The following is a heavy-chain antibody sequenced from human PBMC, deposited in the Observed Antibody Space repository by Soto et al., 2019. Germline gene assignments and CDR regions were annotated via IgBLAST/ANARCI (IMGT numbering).Heavy chain of an antibody. CDR1: GFTFTSYW. CDR3: ARRDYFDY. CDR2: IKNDGSST. V-gene: IGHV3-74*01. J-gene: IGHJ4*02. Sequence: EVQLAESGGGLVQPGGSLRLSCVPSGFTFTSYWMHWVRQVPGKGLVWVSRIKNDGSSTYYADSVKGRFTISRDNAKNTVYLQMNSLRAEDTAVYYCARRDYFDYWGQGTLVTVSS.